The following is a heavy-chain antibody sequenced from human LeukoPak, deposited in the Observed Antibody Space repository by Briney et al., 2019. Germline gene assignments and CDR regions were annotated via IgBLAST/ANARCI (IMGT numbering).Heavy chain of an antibody. V-gene: IGHV3-23*01. CDR1: GFTFNIYV. CDR2: IDGSGVTT. CDR3: ARGVVVAANVDY. D-gene: IGHD2-15*01. Sequence: PGGSLRLSCAASGFTFNIYVMSWVRQAPGKGLEWVSDIDGSGVTTYYADSVQGRFTISRDNSKNTLYLQMNSLRAEDTAVYYCARGVVVAANVDYWGQGTLVTVSS. J-gene: IGHJ4*02.